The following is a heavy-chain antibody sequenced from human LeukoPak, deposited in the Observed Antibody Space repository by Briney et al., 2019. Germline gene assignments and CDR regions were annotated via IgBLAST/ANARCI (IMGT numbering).Heavy chain of an antibody. V-gene: IGHV1-2*02. CDR1: GYTFTGYY. Sequence: VASVKVSCKASGYTFTGYYMHWVRQAPGQGLEWMGWINPNSGGTNYAQKFQGRVTMTRDTSISTAYMELSRLRSDDTAVYYCARAARAPTVTTTYYFDYWGQGTLVTVSS. D-gene: IGHD4-17*01. CDR2: INPNSGGT. CDR3: ARAARAPTVTTTYYFDY. J-gene: IGHJ4*02.